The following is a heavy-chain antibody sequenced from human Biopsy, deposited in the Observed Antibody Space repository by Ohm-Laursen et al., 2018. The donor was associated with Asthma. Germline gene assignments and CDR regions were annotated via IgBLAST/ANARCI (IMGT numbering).Heavy chain of an antibody. CDR2: INSVFGTT. Sequence: AASVKVSCKSLGGTFNTYVIGWVRQAPGQGLEWMGGINSVFGTTTYPQKFQDRVTITADDSTSTVYMELSSLRSEDTAVYYCVRKAGSCISRTCYSLDFWGQGTLVTVSS. D-gene: IGHD2-2*01. CDR1: GGTFNTYV. J-gene: IGHJ4*02. V-gene: IGHV1-69*13. CDR3: VRKAGSCISRTCYSLDF.